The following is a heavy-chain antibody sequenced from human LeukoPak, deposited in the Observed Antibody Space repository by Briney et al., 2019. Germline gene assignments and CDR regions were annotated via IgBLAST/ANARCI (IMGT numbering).Heavy chain of an antibody. CDR3: AREGTSGTHLNWFDP. CDR1: GGSISSYY. J-gene: IGHJ5*02. V-gene: IGHV4-59*01. Sequence: PSETLSLTCTVSGGSISSYYWSWIRQPPGKGLEWIGYVYHGGSTRYNPSLKSRVTVLGDTSKNQFSLKLSSVTAADTAVYYCAREGTSGTHLNWFDPWGQGTLVTVSS. CDR2: VYHGGST. D-gene: IGHD1-1*01.